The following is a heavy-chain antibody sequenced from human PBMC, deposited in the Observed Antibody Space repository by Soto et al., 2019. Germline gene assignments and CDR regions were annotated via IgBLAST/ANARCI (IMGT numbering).Heavy chain of an antibody. J-gene: IGHJ6*02. CDR2: INGDYGNT. V-gene: IGHV1-18*01. CDR1: GYTFYSNS. Sequence: SVKVSCKASGYTFYSNSISWVRQAPGQGLEWMGRINGDYGNTQYAQKLQGRVFMTTDTPTKTAHLDLRSLRSDDTAVYYCARGGYYDSSGSRDYHYYGMDVWGQGTTVTVSS. D-gene: IGHD3-22*01. CDR3: ARGGYYDSSGSRDYHYYGMDV.